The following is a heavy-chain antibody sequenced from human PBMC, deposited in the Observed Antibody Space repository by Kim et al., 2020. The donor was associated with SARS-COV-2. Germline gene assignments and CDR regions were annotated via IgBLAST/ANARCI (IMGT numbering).Heavy chain of an antibody. Sequence: VKGRLTVSRDNSKNTLYLQMNSLRAEDTALYYCAKDLYCTSTSCQRAFDLWGQGTMVTVFS. D-gene: IGHD2-2*01. CDR3: AKDLYCTSTSCQRAFDL. V-gene: IGHV3-23*01. J-gene: IGHJ3*01.